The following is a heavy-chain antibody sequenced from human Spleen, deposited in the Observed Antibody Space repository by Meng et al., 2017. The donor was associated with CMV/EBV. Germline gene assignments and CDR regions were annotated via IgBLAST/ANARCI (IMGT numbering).Heavy chain of an antibody. J-gene: IGHJ4*02. CDR3: ACYYDNSGFYYFDY. V-gene: IGHV3-43*01. CDR1: GFTFDKYT. Sequence: GGSLRLSCAASGFTFDKYTMHWVRQSPQKGLKWVALISWDGDHTYYADSVKGRFTISRDNSKNTVFLQMNSLRAEDTAVYYCACYYDNSGFYYFDYWGQGTLVTVSS. CDR2: ISWDGDHT. D-gene: IGHD3-22*01.